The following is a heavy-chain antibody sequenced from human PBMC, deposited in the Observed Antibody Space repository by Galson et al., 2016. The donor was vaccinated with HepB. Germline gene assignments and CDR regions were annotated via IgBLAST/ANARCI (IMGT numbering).Heavy chain of an antibody. CDR3: ARGLKTYYYYGIDV. CDR1: GGSFRDYS. Sequence: ETLSLTCDVYGGSFRDYSWTWIRQPPGKGLEWVGDINHSGSTNYSLSLESRVTISVDMSKKQFSLRLTSLSAADAGVYYCARGLKTYYYYGIDVWGQGTTVIVSS. V-gene: IGHV4-34*01. CDR2: INHSGST. J-gene: IGHJ6*02.